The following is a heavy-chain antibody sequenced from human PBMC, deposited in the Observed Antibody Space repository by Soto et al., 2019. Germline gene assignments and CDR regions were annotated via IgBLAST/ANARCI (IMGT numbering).Heavy chain of an antibody. CDR3: ATGASRWHPYFFDS. CDR2: IIPYYNTL. J-gene: IGHJ4*02. CDR1: EGTFNSYA. D-gene: IGHD6-13*01. Sequence: QAQVVQSGAEVRKPGSSVKLSCKSSEGTFNSYAIAWVRQAPGQGLEWMGGIIPYYNTLNYAQKFQDRVTITADDSTNTVYMELSSLRSDDTAVYFCATGASRWHPYFFDSWAQGTLVTVSS. V-gene: IGHV1-69*01.